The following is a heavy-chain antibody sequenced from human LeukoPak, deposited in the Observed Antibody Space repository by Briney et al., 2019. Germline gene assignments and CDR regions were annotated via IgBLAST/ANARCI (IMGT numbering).Heavy chain of an antibody. CDR3: AKSDGSGSYFDY. D-gene: IGHD3-10*01. V-gene: IGHV4-59*03. CDR2: VYHTGNT. J-gene: IGHJ4*02. Sequence: SETLSLTCTVSGGSICGYYWSWIRQPPGKGQEWIGYVYHTGNTKYNPSLESRATISIDTSKNQFSLKLSSVTAADSAVYYCAKSDGSGSYFDYWGQGTLVTVS. CDR1: GGSICGYY.